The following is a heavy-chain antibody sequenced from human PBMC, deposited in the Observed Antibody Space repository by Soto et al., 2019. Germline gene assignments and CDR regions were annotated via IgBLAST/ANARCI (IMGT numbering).Heavy chain of an antibody. V-gene: IGHV4-59*08. Sequence: PSETLSLTCTVSGGSISNYYWSWIRQPPGRGLEWIGHIFYSGSTYYNPSLKSRVTISVDTSKNQFSLKLSSVTAADTAVYFCARRYGLSAFDIWGQGTMVTVSS. D-gene: IGHD3-10*01. J-gene: IGHJ3*02. CDR2: IFYSGST. CDR1: GGSISNYY. CDR3: ARRYGLSAFDI.